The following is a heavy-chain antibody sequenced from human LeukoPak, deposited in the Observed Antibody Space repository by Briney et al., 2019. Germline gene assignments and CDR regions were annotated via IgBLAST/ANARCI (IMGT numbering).Heavy chain of an antibody. D-gene: IGHD3-22*01. Sequence: GRSLRLSCAASGFTFDDYAMHWVRQAPGKGLEWASGISWNSGSIGYADSVKGRFTISRDNAKNSLYLQMNSLRAEDTALYYCAKAYSSGYEFDYWGQGTLVTVSS. CDR3: AKAYSSGYEFDY. CDR1: GFTFDDYA. V-gene: IGHV3-9*01. J-gene: IGHJ4*02. CDR2: ISWNSGSI.